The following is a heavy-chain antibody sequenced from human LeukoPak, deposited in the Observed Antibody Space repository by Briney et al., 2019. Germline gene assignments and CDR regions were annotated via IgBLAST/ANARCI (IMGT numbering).Heavy chain of an antibody. J-gene: IGHJ5*02. CDR3: ARVKYSSGTTSSWFDP. Sequence: ASVKVSCKASGYTFTAYYMHWVRQAPGQGLEWMGWINPNSGGTTYAQKFQGRVTMTKDTSIGTAYMDLSSLRSDDTAVYYCARVKYSSGTTSSWFDPWGQGTPVAVSS. D-gene: IGHD3-10*01. CDR2: INPNSGGT. CDR1: GYTFTAYY. V-gene: IGHV1-2*02.